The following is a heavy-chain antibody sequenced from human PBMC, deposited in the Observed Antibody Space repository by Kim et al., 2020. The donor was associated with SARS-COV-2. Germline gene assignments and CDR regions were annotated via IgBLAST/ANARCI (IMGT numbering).Heavy chain of an antibody. V-gene: IGHV3-48*02. D-gene: IGHD5-12*01. CDR2: ISAGGDRT. Sequence: GGSLRLSCSVSGLNFATHTMTWVRQLPGMRLEWISYISAGGDRTYYADSVKGRFTISRDNAKDSLFLHMTRLRDDDTALYYCASPLASAFDYWGQGTLVTVSS. CDR3: ASPLASAFDY. J-gene: IGHJ4*02. CDR1: GLNFATHT.